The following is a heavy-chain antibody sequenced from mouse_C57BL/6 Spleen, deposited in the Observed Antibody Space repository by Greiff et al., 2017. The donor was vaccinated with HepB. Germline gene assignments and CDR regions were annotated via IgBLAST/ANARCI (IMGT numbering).Heavy chain of an antibody. J-gene: IGHJ3*01. CDR2: INPNNGGT. D-gene: IGHD1-1*01. V-gene: IGHV1-18*01. CDR3: ARALYGSSVFAY. Sequence: VQLQQSGPELVKPGASVKIPCKASGYTFTDYNMDWVKQSHGKSLEWIGDINPNNGGTIYNQKFKGKATLTVDKSSSTAYMELRSLTSEDTAVYYCARALYGSSVFAYWGQGTLVTVSA. CDR1: GYTFTDYN.